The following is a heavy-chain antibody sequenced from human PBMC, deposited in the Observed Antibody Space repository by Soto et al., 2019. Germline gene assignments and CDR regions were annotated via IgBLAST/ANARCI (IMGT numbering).Heavy chain of an antibody. CDR2: IYWNDDK. J-gene: IGHJ4*02. V-gene: IGHV2-5*01. CDR3: AYRVGSRGSFDY. D-gene: IGHD6-25*01. Sequence: QITLKESGPTLVKPTQTLTLTCSFSGFSLRTSGVSVGWIRQPPGKALEWLAFIYWNDDKRYSPSLQRRLTITKDNSKKEVVLTMTNMDPLDTGTYYCAYRVGSRGSFDYWGQGTLVTVSS. CDR1: GFSLRTSGVS.